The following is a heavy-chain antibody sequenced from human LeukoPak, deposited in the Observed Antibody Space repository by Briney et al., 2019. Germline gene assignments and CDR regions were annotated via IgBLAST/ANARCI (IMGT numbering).Heavy chain of an antibody. CDR2: ISSSGSTI. V-gene: IGHV3-48*03. J-gene: IGHJ5*02. Sequence: GGSLRLSCAASGFTFSSYEMNWVRQAPGKGLEWVSYISSSGSTIYYADSVKGRFTISRDNAKNSLYLQMNSLRAEDTAVYYCARDSSSWYFWRIVGSNDKNWFDPWGQGTLVTVSS. D-gene: IGHD6-13*01. CDR1: GFTFSSYE. CDR3: ARDSSSWYFWRIVGSNDKNWFDP.